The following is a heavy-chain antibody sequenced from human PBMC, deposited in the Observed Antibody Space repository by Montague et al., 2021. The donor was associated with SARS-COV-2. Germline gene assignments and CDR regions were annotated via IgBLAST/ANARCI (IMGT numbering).Heavy chain of an antibody. J-gene: IGHJ5*02. CDR1: GFTFSSYA. CDR2: ISYDGSNK. D-gene: IGHD3-10*01. CDR3: ARANYGSGFDP. V-gene: IGHV3-30-3*01. Sequence: YRSISLAASGFTFSSYAMHWVRQAPGKGLEWVAVISYDGSNKYYADSVKGRFTISRGNSKNTLYLQMNSLRAEDTAVYYCARANYGSGFDPWGQGTLVTVSS.